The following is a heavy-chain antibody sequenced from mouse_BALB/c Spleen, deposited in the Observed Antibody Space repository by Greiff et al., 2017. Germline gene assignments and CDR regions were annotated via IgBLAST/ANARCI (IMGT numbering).Heavy chain of an antibody. CDR3: ARGPDYYAMDY. J-gene: IGHJ4*01. V-gene: IGHV1-87*01. Sequence: QVQLQQSGAELARPGASVKLSCKASGYTFTSYWMQWVKQRPGQGLEWIGAIYPGDGDTRYTQKFKGKATLTADKSSSTAYMQLSSLASEDSAVYYCARGPDYYAMDYWGQGTSVTVSS. CDR1: GYTFTSYW. CDR2: IYPGDGDT.